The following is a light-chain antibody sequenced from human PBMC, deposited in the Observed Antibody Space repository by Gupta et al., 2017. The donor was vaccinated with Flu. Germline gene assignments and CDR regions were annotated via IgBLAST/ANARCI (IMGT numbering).Light chain of an antibody. J-gene: IGLJ1*01. Sequence: SYDLTQPPPASVSPGQTASVTCSGDKLGDKYACWYQQKPGQSPVLVIYQDSKRPSGIPERFSGSNSGNTATLTISGTQAMDEADYYCQAWDSSTFYVFGTGTKVTVL. CDR2: QDS. CDR3: QAWDSSTFYV. CDR1: KLGDKY. V-gene: IGLV3-1*01.